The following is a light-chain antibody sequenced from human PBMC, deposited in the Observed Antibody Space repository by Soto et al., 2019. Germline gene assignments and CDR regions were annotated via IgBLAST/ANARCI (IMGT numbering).Light chain of an antibody. CDR1: QTISSW. V-gene: IGKV1-5*03. CDR3: QHYNSYSEA. J-gene: IGKJ1*01. Sequence: DIQMTQSPSTLSGSVGDRVTITCRASQTISSWLAWYQQKPGKAPKLLIYKASTLKSGVPSRFSGSGSGTEFTLTISSRQPDDFATYYCQHYNSYSEAFGQGTKVDLK. CDR2: KAS.